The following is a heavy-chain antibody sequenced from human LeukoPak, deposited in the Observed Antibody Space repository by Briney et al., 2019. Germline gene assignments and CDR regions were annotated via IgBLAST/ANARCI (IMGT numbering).Heavy chain of an antibody. J-gene: IGHJ4*02. D-gene: IGHD3-10*01. Sequence: PGRSLRLSCAASGFTFSSYGMHWVRQAPGKGLEWVALIWYDGSSKHYADSVRGRFTISRDNSKNTLYLQMNSLRAEDTAVYYCARGYGSGSYYAYWGQGTLVTVSS. CDR3: ARGYGSGSYYAY. V-gene: IGHV3-33*01. CDR2: IWYDGSSK. CDR1: GFTFSSYG.